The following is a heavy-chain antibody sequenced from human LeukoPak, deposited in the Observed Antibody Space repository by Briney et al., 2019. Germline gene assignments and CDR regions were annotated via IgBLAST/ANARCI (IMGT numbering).Heavy chain of an antibody. J-gene: IGHJ4*02. CDR2: INPNSGGT. V-gene: IGHV1-2*02. CDR1: GYTFTSYG. D-gene: IGHD3-10*01. CDR3: ARDLGGSGSYYYDY. Sequence: ASVKVSCKASGYTFTSYGFNWVRQVPGQGLEWMGWINPNSGGTNYAQKFQGRVTMTRDTSISTAYMELSRLRSDDTAVYYCARDLGGSGSYYYDYWGQGILVTVSS.